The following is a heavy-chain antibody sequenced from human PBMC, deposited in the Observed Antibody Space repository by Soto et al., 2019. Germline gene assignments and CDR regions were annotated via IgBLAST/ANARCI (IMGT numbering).Heavy chain of an antibody. CDR3: ASVRFLEWLSMVWFDP. CDR1: GYTLTELS. J-gene: IGHJ5*02. Sequence: ASVKVSCKVSGYTLTELSMHWLRQAPGKGLEWMGGFDPEDGETIYAQKFQGRVTMTEDTSTDTAYMELSSLRSEDTAVYYCASVRFLEWLSMVWFDPWGQGTLVTVSS. D-gene: IGHD3-3*01. V-gene: IGHV1-24*01. CDR2: FDPEDGET.